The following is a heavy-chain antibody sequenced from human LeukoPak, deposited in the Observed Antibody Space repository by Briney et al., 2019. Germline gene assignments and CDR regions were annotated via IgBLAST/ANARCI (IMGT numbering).Heavy chain of an antibody. CDR3: ARFLAVAPTNWFDP. J-gene: IGHJ5*02. V-gene: IGHV1-18*01. CDR1: GYTFTSYG. CDR2: ISAYNGNT. D-gene: IGHD6-19*01. Sequence: GASVKVSCKASGYTFTSYGISWVRQAPGQGLEWMGWISAYNGNTNYAQKLQGRVTMTTDTSTSTAYMELRSLRSDDTAVYYCARFLAVAPTNWFDPWSQGTLVTVSS.